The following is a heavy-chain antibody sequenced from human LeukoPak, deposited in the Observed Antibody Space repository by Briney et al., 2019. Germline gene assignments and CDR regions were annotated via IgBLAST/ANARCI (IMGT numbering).Heavy chain of an antibody. CDR2: IYPGDSDT. CDR3: ARTLGATTYNWFDP. V-gene: IGHV5-51*01. J-gene: IGHJ5*02. Sequence: KAGESLTLSCTGSGYSFTSYWIGWVRQMPGKGLEWMGIIYPGDSDTRYSPSFQGQVTISADKSISTAYLQWSSLKASDTAMYYCARTLGATTYNWFDPWGQGTLVTVSS. D-gene: IGHD1-26*01. CDR1: GYSFTSYW.